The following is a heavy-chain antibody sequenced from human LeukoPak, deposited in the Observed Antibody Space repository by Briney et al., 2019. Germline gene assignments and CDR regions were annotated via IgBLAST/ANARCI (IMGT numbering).Heavy chain of an antibody. Sequence: ASVKVSCKASGYTFISYGVSWVRQAPGQGLEWMGWISTHSGNAYYAQKFQGRVTMTTDTSTSTAYMELRSPTSDDTAVYYCARVRITQRWFDPWGQGTLVTVSS. V-gene: IGHV1-18*01. D-gene: IGHD3-10*01. J-gene: IGHJ5*02. CDR1: GYTFISYG. CDR2: ISTHSGNA. CDR3: ARVRITQRWFDP.